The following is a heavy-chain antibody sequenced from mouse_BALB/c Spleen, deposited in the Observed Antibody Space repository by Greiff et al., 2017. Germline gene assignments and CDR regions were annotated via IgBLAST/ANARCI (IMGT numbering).Heavy chain of an antibody. Sequence: VQLQQSGAELAKPGASVKMSCKASGYTFTSYWMHWVKQRPGQGLEWIGYINPSTGYTEYNQKFKDKATLTADKSSSTAYMQLSSLTSEDSAVYYCARGLLQYAMDYWGQGTSVTVSS. V-gene: IGHV1-7*01. J-gene: IGHJ4*01. CDR3: ARGLLQYAMDY. CDR2: INPSTGYT. D-gene: IGHD1-1*01. CDR1: GYTFTSYW.